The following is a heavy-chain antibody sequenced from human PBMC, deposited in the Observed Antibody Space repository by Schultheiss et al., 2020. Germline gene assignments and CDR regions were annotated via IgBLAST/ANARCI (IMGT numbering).Heavy chain of an antibody. V-gene: IGHV3-30*02. CDR1: GFTFSSYR. CDR3: AKKYYDFWSGYWSLDY. D-gene: IGHD3-3*01. CDR2: IWYDGSNK. Sequence: GGSLRLSCAASGFTFSSYRMHWVRQAPGKGLEWVAVIWYDGSNKYYADSVKGRFTISRDNSKNTLYLQMNSLRAEDTAVYYCAKKYYDFWSGYWSLDYWGQGTLVTVSS. J-gene: IGHJ4*02.